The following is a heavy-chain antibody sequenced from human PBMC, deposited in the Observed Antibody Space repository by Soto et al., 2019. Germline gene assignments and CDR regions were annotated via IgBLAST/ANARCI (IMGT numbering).Heavy chain of an antibody. CDR1: GG. D-gene: IGHD2-21*02. V-gene: IGHV1-69*13. J-gene: IGHJ3*01. CDR2: FMPLFGTA. CDR3: AKRAYCGGDCFAFDV. Sequence: ASVKVSCKASGGINWVRQAPGHGLEWMGGFMPLFGTADYAQRFQGRVTITADELTTTSYMELRSLRSEDTAVYYCAKRAYCGGDCFAFDVWGQGTSVTVSS.